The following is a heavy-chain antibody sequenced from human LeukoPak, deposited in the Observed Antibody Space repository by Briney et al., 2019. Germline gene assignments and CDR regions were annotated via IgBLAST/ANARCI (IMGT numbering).Heavy chain of an antibody. CDR2: IIPILGTT. D-gene: IGHD3-22*01. V-gene: IGHV1-69*13. J-gene: IGHJ1*01. Sequence: SVKVSCKASGGTFSSHAISWVRQAPGQGLEWMGGIIPILGTTNCAQKFQGRVTIIADESTGTAYMVLISLSSEDTAVYYCARTRDYYENSRYTLLQDWGQGTLVTVSS. CDR1: GGTFSSHA. CDR3: ARTRDYYENSRYTLLQD.